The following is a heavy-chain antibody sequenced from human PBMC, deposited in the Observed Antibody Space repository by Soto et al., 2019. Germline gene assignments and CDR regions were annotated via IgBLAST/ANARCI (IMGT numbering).Heavy chain of an antibody. J-gene: IGHJ6*02. Sequence: VQLVQSGAEEKKSGSSVKVSCKALGGTFSSDAISWVRQAPGQGLEWVGGIIPIFGTSKYAQKLQGRVTISEDTSTSTAYMELSSLRSEDTATYYCARDPGRSTNRWRVRQVADVDYYVMDVWGQGTTVTVSS. V-gene: IGHV1-69*06. CDR3: ARDPGRSTNRWRVRQVADVDYYVMDV. CDR2: IIPIFGTS. CDR1: GGTFSSDA. D-gene: IGHD2-8*01.